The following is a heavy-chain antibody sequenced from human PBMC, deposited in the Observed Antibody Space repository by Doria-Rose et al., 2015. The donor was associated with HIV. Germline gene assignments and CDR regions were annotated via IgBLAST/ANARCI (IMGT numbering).Heavy chain of an antibody. CDR2: IDWDDDK. Sequence: QVTLKESGPALVNPTQTLTLTCTFSGFSLSTIGMCVSWIRQPPGKALEWLARIDWDDDKYYSTSLKTRLTISKDTSKNQVVLTMTNMDPVDTATYYCARTCSGGSPIPLGDDAFDVWGLGTMVTVSS. V-gene: IGHV2-70*15. J-gene: IGHJ3*01. CDR3: ARTCSGGSPIPLGDDAFDV. D-gene: IGHD2-15*01. CDR1: GFSLSTIGMC.